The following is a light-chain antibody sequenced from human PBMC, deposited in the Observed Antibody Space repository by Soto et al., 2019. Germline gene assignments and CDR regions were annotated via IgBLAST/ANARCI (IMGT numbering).Light chain of an antibody. Sequence: QSVLTQPPSASGTPGQRVTISCSGSSSNIGSNYVYWYQQLPGTAPKLLIYRNNQRPSGVPDRFSGSKSGTSASLAISGLLSEDEADYYCAAWDDSLSVYVFGTGTKVTVL. CDR3: AAWDDSLSVYV. CDR2: RNN. V-gene: IGLV1-47*01. CDR1: SSNIGSNY. J-gene: IGLJ1*01.